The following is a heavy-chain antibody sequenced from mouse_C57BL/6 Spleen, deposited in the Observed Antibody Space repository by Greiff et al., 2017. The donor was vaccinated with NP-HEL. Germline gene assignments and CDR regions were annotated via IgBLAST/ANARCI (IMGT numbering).Heavy chain of an antibody. CDR1: GFSLTSYG. Sequence: QVQLQQSGPGLVQPSQSLSITCTVSGFSLTSYGVPWVRQSPGKGLEWLGVIWSGGSTDYYAAFISRLCISEDKSTSQVFFKMNSLQADDTAIYYCARNERGYDYDGDYYAMDYWGQGTPVTASS. V-gene: IGHV2-2*01. CDR2: IWSGGST. D-gene: IGHD2-4*01. J-gene: IGHJ4*01. CDR3: ARNERGYDYDGDYYAMDY.